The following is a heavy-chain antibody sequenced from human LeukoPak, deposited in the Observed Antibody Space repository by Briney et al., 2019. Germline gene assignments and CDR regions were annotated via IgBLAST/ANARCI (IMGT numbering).Heavy chain of an antibody. CDR3: ARERYSSSWPLFDP. CDR1: GFTFSSYG. Sequence: GGSLRLSCAASGFTFSSYGMHWVRQAPGKGLEWVAVISYDGSNKYYADSVKGRFTISRDNSKNTLYLQMNSLRAEDTAVYYCARERYSSSWPLFDPWGQGTLVTVSS. J-gene: IGHJ5*02. CDR2: ISYDGSNK. V-gene: IGHV3-30*03. D-gene: IGHD6-13*01.